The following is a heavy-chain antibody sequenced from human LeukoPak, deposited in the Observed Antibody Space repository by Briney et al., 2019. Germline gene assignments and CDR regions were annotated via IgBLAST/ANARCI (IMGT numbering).Heavy chain of an antibody. V-gene: IGHV3-48*01. CDR3: ARGYYGSGTYRAMDV. D-gene: IGHD3-10*01. J-gene: IGHJ6*02. Sequence: PGGSLRLSCAASGLAFSSYAMNWVRQAPGKGLEWVSYISSSGDTIYYADSVKGRFTISRDNAKNSLYLQMSSLRAEDTAVHYCARGYYGSGTYRAMDVWGQGTTVTVSS. CDR2: ISSSGDTI. CDR1: GLAFSSYA.